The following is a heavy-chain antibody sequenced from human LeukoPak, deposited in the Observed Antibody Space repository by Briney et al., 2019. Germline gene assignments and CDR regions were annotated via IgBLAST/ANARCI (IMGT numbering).Heavy chain of an antibody. CDR3: ARDHLPYSSSDTFDY. CDR1: GFTFNSYT. CDR2: ISSSGDTI. D-gene: IGHD6-13*01. J-gene: IGHJ4*02. Sequence: PGGSLRLSCAASGFTFNSYTMNWVRQAPGKGLEWVSYISSSGDTIYYADSMKGRFTISRDNAKNSLYLQMNSLRDEDTAIYYCARDHLPYSSSDTFDYWGQGSLVTVSS. V-gene: IGHV3-48*02.